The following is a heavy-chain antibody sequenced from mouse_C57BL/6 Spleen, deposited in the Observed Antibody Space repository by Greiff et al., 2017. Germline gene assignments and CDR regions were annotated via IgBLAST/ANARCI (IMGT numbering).Heavy chain of an antibody. CDR1: GYAFSSSW. Sequence: VQRVESGPELVKPGASVKISCKASGYAFSSSWMNWVKQRPGKGLEWIGRIYPGDGDTNYNGKFKGKATLTADKSSSTAYMQLSSLTSEDSAVYFCARGENYYGSSYDWGQGTTLTVSS. CDR2: IYPGDGDT. V-gene: IGHV1-82*01. J-gene: IGHJ2*01. D-gene: IGHD1-1*01. CDR3: ARGENYYGSSYD.